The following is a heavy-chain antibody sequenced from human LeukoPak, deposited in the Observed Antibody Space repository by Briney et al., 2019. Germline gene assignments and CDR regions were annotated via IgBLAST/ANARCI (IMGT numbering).Heavy chain of an antibody. Sequence: GASVKLSCKASGYTFTSYGMSWVRQAPGQGLEWMGWISAYNGNTNYAQKLQGRVTMTTDTSTSTAYMELRSPRSDDTAVYYCARETGDYYDSSGYYYGDAFDIWGQGTMVTVSP. CDR1: GYTFTSYG. J-gene: IGHJ3*02. V-gene: IGHV1-18*01. CDR2: ISAYNGNT. CDR3: ARETGDYYDSSGYYYGDAFDI. D-gene: IGHD3-22*01.